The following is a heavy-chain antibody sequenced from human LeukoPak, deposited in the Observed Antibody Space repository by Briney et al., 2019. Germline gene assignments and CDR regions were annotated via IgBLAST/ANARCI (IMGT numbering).Heavy chain of an antibody. CDR2: ISSSISYI. Sequence: GGSLRLSCAASGFTFSSYSMNWVRQAPGKGLEWVSSISSSISYIYYADSVKGRFTISRDNAKNSLYLQMNSLRAEDTAVYYCARDRLVVPAVGWFDPWGQGTLVTVSS. D-gene: IGHD2-2*01. V-gene: IGHV3-21*01. J-gene: IGHJ5*02. CDR1: GFTFSSYS. CDR3: ARDRLVVPAVGWFDP.